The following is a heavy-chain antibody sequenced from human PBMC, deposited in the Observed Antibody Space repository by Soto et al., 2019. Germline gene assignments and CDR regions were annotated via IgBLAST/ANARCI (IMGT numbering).Heavy chain of an antibody. Sequence: ASVKVSCKASESSFIDYYIHWVRQAPGQGLEWMGWINPNSGDTNSAQKFQGWVTMTRDPSISTAYVYLSRLRSDDTAIYSCARGVRVSYWGQGALVNVSS. J-gene: IGHJ4*02. CDR1: ESSFIDYY. CDR3: ARGVRVSY. CDR2: INPNSGDT. V-gene: IGHV1-2*04. D-gene: IGHD3-10*01.